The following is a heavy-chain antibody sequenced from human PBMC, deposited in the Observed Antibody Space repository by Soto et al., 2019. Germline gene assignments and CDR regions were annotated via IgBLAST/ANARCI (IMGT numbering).Heavy chain of an antibody. CDR3: ARALGYSGYAGMDV. J-gene: IGHJ6*04. V-gene: IGHV1-69*05. Sequence: SVKVSCKASGGTFSSYAISWVRQAPGQGLEWMGGIIPIFGTANYAQKLQGRVTMTTDTSTSTAYMELRSLRSDDTAVYYCARALGYSGYAGMDVWGEGTTVTVSS. CDR2: IIPIFGTA. D-gene: IGHD5-12*01. CDR1: GGTFSSYA.